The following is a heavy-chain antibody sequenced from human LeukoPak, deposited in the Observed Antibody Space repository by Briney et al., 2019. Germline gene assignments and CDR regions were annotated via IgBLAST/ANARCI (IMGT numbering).Heavy chain of an antibody. J-gene: IGHJ4*02. V-gene: IGHV4-59*01. CDR3: ARRGYCTNGVCSYYFDY. Sequence: SETLSLTCTVSGGSISSYYWSWIRQPPGKGLEWIGYIYYSGSTNYNPSLKSRVTISVDTSKNQFSLKLSSVTAADTAVYYCARRGYCTNGVCSYYFDYWGQGTLVTVSS. CDR2: IYYSGST. CDR1: GGSISSYY. D-gene: IGHD2-8*01.